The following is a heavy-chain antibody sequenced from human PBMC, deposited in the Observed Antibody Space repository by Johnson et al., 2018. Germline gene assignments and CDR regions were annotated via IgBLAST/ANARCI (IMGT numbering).Heavy chain of an antibody. CDR2: IRNKANRYTT. J-gene: IGHJ4*03. CDR3: TRRARYQGTPDY. D-gene: IGHD2-15*01. V-gene: IGHV3-72*01. CDR1: GFTFSDHY. Sequence: VQLVQSGGGLVQPGWSLRLSCAVSGFTFSDHYMDWVRQAPGKGLEWVGRIRNKANRYTTEYAASVKGRFTLSRDDSENSLSRQMNSLETEETAVYDCTRRARYQGTPDYWGQGTLVTVSS.